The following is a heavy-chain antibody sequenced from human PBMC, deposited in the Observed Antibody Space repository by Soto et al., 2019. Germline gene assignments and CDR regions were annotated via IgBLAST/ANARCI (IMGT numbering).Heavy chain of an antibody. D-gene: IGHD5-12*01. J-gene: IGHJ6*01. CDR2: ISYDGSNK. V-gene: IGHV3-30*18. CDR1: GFTFSSYG. CDR3: AKEGRLRATYYYYGMDV. Sequence: QVQLVESGGGVVQPGRSLRLSCAASGFTFSSYGMHGVRQAPGKGLEWVAVISYDGSNKYYADSVKGRFTISRDNSKDTLYLQMDSLRAEDTAVYYCAKEGRLRATYYYYGMDVWGRGTPVTVSS.